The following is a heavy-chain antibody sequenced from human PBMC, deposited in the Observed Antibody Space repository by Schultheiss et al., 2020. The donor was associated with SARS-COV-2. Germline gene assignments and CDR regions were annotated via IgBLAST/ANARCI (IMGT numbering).Heavy chain of an antibody. J-gene: IGHJ6*02. Sequence: SETLSLTCTVSGGSISSGGYYWSWIRQPPGKGLEWIGEINHSGSTNYNPSLKSRVTISVDTSKNQFSLKLSSVTAADTAVYYCARDGRAIFGVVMDSYGMDVWGQGTTVTVSS. CDR3: ARDGRAIFGVVMDSYGMDV. CDR2: INHSGST. V-gene: IGHV4-61*08. CDR1: GGSISSGGYY. D-gene: IGHD3-3*01.